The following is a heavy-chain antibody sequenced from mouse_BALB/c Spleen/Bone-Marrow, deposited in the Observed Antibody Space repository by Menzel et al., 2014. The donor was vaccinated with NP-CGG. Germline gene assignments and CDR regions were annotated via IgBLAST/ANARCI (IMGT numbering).Heavy chain of an antibody. D-gene: IGHD3-1*01. CDR1: GYNFTSYW. CDR3: ARFSQLGLLAY. J-gene: IGHJ3*01. Sequence: QVQLQQSGAELVKPGTSVKLSCKASGYNFTSYWISWGKLRPGQGLEWIGDIYPGSGSTNYNEKFKSKATLTVDTSSSTAYMQLSSLASEDSALYYCARFSQLGLLAYWGQGTLVTVSA. V-gene: IGHV1-55*01. CDR2: IYPGSGST.